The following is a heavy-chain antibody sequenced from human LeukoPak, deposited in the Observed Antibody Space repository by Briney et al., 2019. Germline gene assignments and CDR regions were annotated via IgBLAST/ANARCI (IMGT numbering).Heavy chain of an antibody. CDR2: VNPNGGNT. D-gene: IGHD3-9*01. CDR1: GYTFTSYD. Sequence: ASVKVSCTASGYTFTSYDINWVRQATGQGREWMGGVNPNGGNTGYAQKFQGRVTMSRDTSTSTAYMGLSSLRSEDTAVYYCARVTYYHILTGSYSGGDFDHWGQGTLVTVSS. V-gene: IGHV1-8*01. CDR3: ARVTYYHILTGSYSGGDFDH. J-gene: IGHJ4*02.